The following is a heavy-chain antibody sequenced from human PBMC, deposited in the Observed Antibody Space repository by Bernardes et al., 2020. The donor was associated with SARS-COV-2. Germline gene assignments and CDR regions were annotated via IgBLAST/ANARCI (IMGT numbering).Heavy chain of an antibody. J-gene: IGHJ4*02. Sequence: ETLSLTCTVSGGSVISSSYYWSWIRQPPGKGLEWIGYIFYSGSTNYDSSLKSRVTISVDTSKNQFSLQLSSVTAADTAVYYCVRALHATAFDYWGQGNLVIVSS. D-gene: IGHD2-15*01. CDR2: IFYSGST. CDR1: GGSVISSSYY. CDR3: VRALHATAFDY. V-gene: IGHV4-61*01.